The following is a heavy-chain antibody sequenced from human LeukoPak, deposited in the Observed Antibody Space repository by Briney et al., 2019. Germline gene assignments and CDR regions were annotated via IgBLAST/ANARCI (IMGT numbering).Heavy chain of an antibody. CDR2: INHSGST. CDR3: ARGITTVVTLNWFDP. V-gene: IGHV4-34*01. CDR1: GGSFSGYY. Sequence: PSETLSLTCAVYGGSFSGYYWSWIRQPPGKGLEWIGEINHSGSTNYNPSLNSRVTISVDTSKNQFSLKLSSVTAADTAVYYCARGITTVVTLNWFDPWGQGTLVTVSS. J-gene: IGHJ5*02. D-gene: IGHD4-23*01.